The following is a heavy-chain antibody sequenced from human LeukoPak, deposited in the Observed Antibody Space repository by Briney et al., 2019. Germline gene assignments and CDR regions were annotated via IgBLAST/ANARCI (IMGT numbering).Heavy chain of an antibody. CDR2: TYYRYKWYN. J-gene: IGHJ4*02. V-gene: IGHV6-1*01. D-gene: IGHD6-19*01. CDR1: GDSVSSNSAA. CDR3: AAGYSSGWYGIDY. Sequence: SQTLSLTCAISGDSVSSNSAAWNWIRQSPSRGLEWLGRTYYRYKWYNDYAVSVKSRITINPDTSKNQFSLQLNSATPEDTAVYYCAAGYSSGWYGIDYWGQGTLVTVSS.